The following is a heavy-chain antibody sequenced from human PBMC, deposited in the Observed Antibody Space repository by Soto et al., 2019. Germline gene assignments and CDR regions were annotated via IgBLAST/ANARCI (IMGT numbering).Heavy chain of an antibody. J-gene: IGHJ6*02. CDR2: FIPIFGTA. Sequence: QVQLVQSGAQVKKPGSSVKVSCKAAGGTFSSYAISWVRQAPGHGLEWMGGFIPIFGTASYAQKFQGRVTITADETTSTAYMELSSLRYEDAALYYCGRDRFHSGTGDPPLRRYGRVVWGQGTTVTVSS. V-gene: IGHV1-69*01. D-gene: IGHD6-13*01. CDR3: GRDRFHSGTGDPPLRRYGRVV. CDR1: GGTFSSYA.